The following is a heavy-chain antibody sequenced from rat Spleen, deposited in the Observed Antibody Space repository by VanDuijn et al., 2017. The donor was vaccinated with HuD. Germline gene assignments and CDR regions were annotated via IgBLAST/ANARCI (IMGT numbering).Heavy chain of an antibody. D-gene: IGHD1-10*01. CDR2: ISTGGGDT. CDR3: VKDRGEYNNLFDY. Sequence: EVQLVGSGGGLVQPGRSLKISCAASGLTYSNYVMAWVRQAPTKGLEWVATISTGGGDTYYRDSVRGRFTISRNNAKNTLFLQMDSLRSEDTATYYCVKDRGEYNNLFDYWGQGVMVTVSS. CDR1: GLTYSNYV. V-gene: IGHV5S13*01. J-gene: IGHJ2*01.